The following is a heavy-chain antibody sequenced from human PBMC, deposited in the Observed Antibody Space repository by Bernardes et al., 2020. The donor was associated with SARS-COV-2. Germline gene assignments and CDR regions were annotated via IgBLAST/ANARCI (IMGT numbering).Heavy chain of an antibody. D-gene: IGHD4-17*01. V-gene: IGHV3-23*01. CDR1: GYSFSSYA. CDR2: ISGSAGSI. J-gene: IGHJ4*02. CDR3: ARSRDYGDFGGILRGYYFDY. Sequence: GGSLRLSCAASGYSFSSYAMTWVRQAPGKGLEWVSAISGSAGSIYYADSLKGRFTISRDNSKNTLYLQMNSLRAEDTAVYYCARSRDYGDFGGILRGYYFDYWGQGTPVTVSS.